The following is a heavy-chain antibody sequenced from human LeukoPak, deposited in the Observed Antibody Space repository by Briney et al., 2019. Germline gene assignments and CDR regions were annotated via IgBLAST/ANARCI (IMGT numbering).Heavy chain of an antibody. Sequence: GGSLRLSCSASGFTFSSYAMNWVRQAPGKGLEWVSGISGSGGRTNYADSVKGRFTISRDNSKNTLYLQMNSLRADDTAVYYCAKEVAGTAFDYWGQGTLVTVSS. CDR3: AKEVAGTAFDY. J-gene: IGHJ4*02. CDR1: GFTFSSYA. CDR2: ISGSGGRT. V-gene: IGHV3-23*01. D-gene: IGHD6-19*01.